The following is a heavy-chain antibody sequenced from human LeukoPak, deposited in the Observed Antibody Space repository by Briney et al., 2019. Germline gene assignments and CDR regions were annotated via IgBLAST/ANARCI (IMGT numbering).Heavy chain of an antibody. CDR1: GDTFSSFA. V-gene: IGHV1-69*06. CDR2: IIPLFGTA. D-gene: IGHD2-15*01. CDR3: ARARKGYCSGGSCYFGWFDP. J-gene: IGHJ5*02. Sequence: ASVKVSCKASGDTFSSFAVSWVRQAPGQGLEWMGRIIPLFGTADYAQRYQGRVTISADNSLNTAYLELSSLTSEDTAVYYCARARKGYCSGGSCYFGWFDPWGQGTLVTVSS.